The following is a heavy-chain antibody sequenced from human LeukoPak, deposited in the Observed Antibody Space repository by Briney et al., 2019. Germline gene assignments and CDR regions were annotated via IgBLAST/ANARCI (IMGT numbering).Heavy chain of an antibody. CDR1: GYTFTDYY. CDR2: INPNSGGT. V-gene: IGHV1-2*02. Sequence: GASVKVSCKASGYTFTDYYLHWLRQAPGQGLEWMGWINPNSGGTNYAQKFQGRVTMTRDTSISTAYMELSRLRSDDTAVYYCATPDDTAMVTFDYWGQGTLVTVSS. J-gene: IGHJ4*02. CDR3: ATPDDTAMVTFDY. D-gene: IGHD5-18*01.